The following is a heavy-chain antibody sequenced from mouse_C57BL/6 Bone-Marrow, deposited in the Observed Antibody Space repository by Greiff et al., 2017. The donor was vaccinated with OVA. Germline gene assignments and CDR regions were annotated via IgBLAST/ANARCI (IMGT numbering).Heavy chain of an antibody. CDR3: ARLSGLFDY. CDR2: ISDGGSYT. Sequence: EVKVVESGGGLVKPGGSLKLSCAASGFTFSSYAMSWVRQTPEKRLEWVATISDGGSYTYYPENVKGRFTISRDNAKNNLYLQMSHMKSEDTAMYYCARLSGLFDYWGQGTTLTVSS. CDR1: GFTFSSYA. V-gene: IGHV5-4*03. D-gene: IGHD6-2*01. J-gene: IGHJ2*01.